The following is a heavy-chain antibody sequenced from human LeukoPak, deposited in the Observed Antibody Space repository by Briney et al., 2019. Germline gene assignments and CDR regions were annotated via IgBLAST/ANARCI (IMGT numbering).Heavy chain of an antibody. V-gene: IGHV1-46*01. CDR1: GYTFTSYY. D-gene: IGHD2/OR15-2a*01. Sequence: GASVKVSCKASGYTFTSYYMHWVRQAPGQGLEWMGKINPSGGSTSYAQKFQGRVTMTRDMSTSTVYMEPSSLRSEDTAVYYCARTTDYYYYYMDVWGKGTTVTVSS. J-gene: IGHJ6*03. CDR2: INPSGGST. CDR3: ARTTDYYYYYMDV.